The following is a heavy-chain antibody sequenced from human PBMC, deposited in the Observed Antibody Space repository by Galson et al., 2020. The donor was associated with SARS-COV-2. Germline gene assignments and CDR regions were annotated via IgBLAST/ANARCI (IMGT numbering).Heavy chain of an antibody. J-gene: IGHJ4*02. CDR3: ASAVQAYCSSPSCYAPGDY. V-gene: IGHV1-18*04. CDR1: GYTLTSHG. CDR2: ISTYNGNT. D-gene: IGHD2-2*01. Sequence: ASVKVSCKASGYTLTSHGISWVRQAPGQGLEWMGWISTYNGNTKYAQNLQGRVTMTTDTSTNTAYMELRSLRSDDTAVYYYASAVQAYCSSPSCYAPGDYWGQGTLVTVSS.